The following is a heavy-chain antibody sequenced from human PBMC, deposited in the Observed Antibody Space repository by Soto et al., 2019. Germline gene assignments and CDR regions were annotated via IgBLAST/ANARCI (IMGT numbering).Heavy chain of an antibody. CDR1: GYTFTSYA. Sequence: QVQLVQSGAEEKKPGASVKVSCKASGYTFTSYAMHWVRQAPGQRLEWMGWINAGNGNTKYSQKFQGRVTITRDTSASTAYMERSSLRSEDTAVYYCARSPGGPMTPGDYWGQGPLVTVSS. CDR3: ARSPGGPMTPGDY. CDR2: INAGNGNT. V-gene: IGHV1-3*05. J-gene: IGHJ4*02. D-gene: IGHD3-10*01.